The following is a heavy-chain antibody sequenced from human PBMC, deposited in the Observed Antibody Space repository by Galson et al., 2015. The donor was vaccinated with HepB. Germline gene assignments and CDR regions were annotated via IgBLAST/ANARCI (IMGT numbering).Heavy chain of an antibody. CDR3: AGETYYFDY. Sequence: SLRLACAVSGFSVRSFWMSWVRQAPGKGLEWVANIKQDGSEKYSVDAVNGLFTIARDNAKNSLYLQMNSLRAEDTAVYYCAGETYYFDYWGQGTLVTVSS. CDR2: IKQDGSEK. J-gene: IGHJ4*02. CDR1: GFSVRSFW. V-gene: IGHV3-7*01.